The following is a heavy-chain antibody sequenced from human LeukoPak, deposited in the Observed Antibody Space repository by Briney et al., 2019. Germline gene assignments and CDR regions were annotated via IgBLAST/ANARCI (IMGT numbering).Heavy chain of an antibody. V-gene: IGHV3-53*01. Sequence: GGSLRLSCAASGFTVSSSYISWVRQAPGKGLEWVSVIYAGDSTYYADSVKGRFIISRDNSKNTVYLQMDSLRAEDTAVYYCARSYTHYDFWSGYTYQNYFDPWGQGTLVTVSS. CDR2: IYAGDST. J-gene: IGHJ5*02. CDR1: GFTVSSSY. CDR3: ARSYTHYDFWSGYTYQNYFDP. D-gene: IGHD3-3*01.